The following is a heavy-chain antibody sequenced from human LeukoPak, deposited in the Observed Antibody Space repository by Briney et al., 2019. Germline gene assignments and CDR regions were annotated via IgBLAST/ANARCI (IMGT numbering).Heavy chain of an antibody. V-gene: IGHV3-23*01. CDR3: AKDGIGIAAAATGGLDY. J-gene: IGHJ4*02. CDR1: GFTFSSYA. CDR2: ISGSGGST. D-gene: IGHD6-13*01. Sequence: QTGGSLRLSCAASGFTFSSYAMSWVRQAPGKGLEWVSAISGSGGSTYYADSVKGRFTISRDNSKNTLYLQMNSLRAEDTAVYYCAKDGIGIAAAATGGLDYWGQGTLVTVSS.